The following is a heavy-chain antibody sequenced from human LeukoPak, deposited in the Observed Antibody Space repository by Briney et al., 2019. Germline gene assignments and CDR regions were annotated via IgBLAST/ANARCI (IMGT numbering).Heavy chain of an antibody. CDR3: ARVYTVMGATTVDHYHYYMDV. D-gene: IGHD5-18*01. Sequence: PSQTLSLTCTVPGGSIRSGSYYWSWIRQPAGKGLEWIGHIYTRGTTNYNPSVKSRVTVSLDTSKNQIALKLSSVTAADTAIYYCARVYTVMGATTVDHYHYYMDVWGRGTTVTVSS. CDR2: IYTRGTT. J-gene: IGHJ6*03. CDR1: GGSIRSGSYY. V-gene: IGHV4-61*09.